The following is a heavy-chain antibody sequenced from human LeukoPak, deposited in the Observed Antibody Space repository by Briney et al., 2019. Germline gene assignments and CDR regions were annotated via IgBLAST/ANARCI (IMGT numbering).Heavy chain of an antibody. CDR3: ARGLVGSTRGLIDY. CDR2: INHSGST. CDR1: GFSFSGYY. D-gene: IGHD1-26*01. Sequence: SETLSLTCAVYGFSFSGYYWSWVRQPPGKGLEWVGEINHSGSTNYIPSLKSRVIISVDTSKNHFSLRLSSVTAADTAVYYCARGLVGSTRGLIDYWGQGTLVTVSS. V-gene: IGHV4-34*01. J-gene: IGHJ4*02.